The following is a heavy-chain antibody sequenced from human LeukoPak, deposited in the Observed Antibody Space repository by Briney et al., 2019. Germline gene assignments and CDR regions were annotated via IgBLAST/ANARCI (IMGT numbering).Heavy chain of an antibody. CDR2: IRYDGSNK. Sequence: GGSLRLSCAASGFTFSSYGMHWVRQAPGKGLEWVAFIRYDGSNKYYADSVKGRFTISRDNSKNTLYLQMNSLRAEDTAVYYCAKDEYYDILTGYWVGVDYMDVWGKGTTVTISS. D-gene: IGHD3-9*01. CDR3: AKDEYYDILTGYWVGVDYMDV. V-gene: IGHV3-30*02. CDR1: GFTFSSYG. J-gene: IGHJ6*03.